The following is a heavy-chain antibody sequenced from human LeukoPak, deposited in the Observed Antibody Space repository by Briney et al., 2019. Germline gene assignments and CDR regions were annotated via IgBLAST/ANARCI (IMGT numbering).Heavy chain of an antibody. D-gene: IGHD3-9*01. Sequence: GGALRLSCAASGFTVSSNYMSWVRQAPGKGLEWVSIIYSGGSTFYADSVKGRFTISRDNSKNTLYLQMNSLRAEDTAVYYCARDGRSVLRYFDWFERNNWFDPWGQGTLVTVSS. CDR3: ARDGRSVLRYFDWFERNNWFDP. J-gene: IGHJ5*02. V-gene: IGHV3-53*01. CDR2: IYSGGST. CDR1: GFTVSSNY.